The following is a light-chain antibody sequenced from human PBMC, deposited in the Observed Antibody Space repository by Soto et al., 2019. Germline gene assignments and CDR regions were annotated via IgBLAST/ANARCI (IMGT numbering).Light chain of an antibody. Sequence: QSVLTQPASVSGSPGQSITISCTGTSSDVGSYNYVSWYQQHPGKAPKLMIYDVSNRPSGVSNRFSGSKSGTTASLTISRLQAEDEADYYCNSYTGSSTPYVFGTGTKVTVL. CDR2: DVS. J-gene: IGLJ1*01. CDR1: SSDVGSYNY. CDR3: NSYTGSSTPYV. V-gene: IGLV2-14*03.